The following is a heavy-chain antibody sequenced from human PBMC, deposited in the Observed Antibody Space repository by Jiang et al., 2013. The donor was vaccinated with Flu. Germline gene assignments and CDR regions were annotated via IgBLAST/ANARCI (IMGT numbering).Heavy chain of an antibody. D-gene: IGHD1-1*01. J-gene: IGHJ6*02. CDR2: ISSSSSYI. CDR3: ASATGTYYYYGMDV. CDR1: GFTFSSYS. V-gene: IGHV3-21*01. Sequence: QLLESGGGLVKPGGSLRLSCAASGFTFSSYSMNWVRQAPGKGLEWVSSISSSSSYIYYADSVKGRFTISRDNAKNSLYLQMNSLRAEDTAVYYCASATGTYYYYGMDVWGQGTTVTVSS.